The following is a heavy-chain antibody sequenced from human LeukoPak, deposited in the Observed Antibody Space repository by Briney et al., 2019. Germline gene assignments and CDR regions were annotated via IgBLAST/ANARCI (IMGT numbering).Heavy chain of an antibody. Sequence: GGSLRLSCAASGFTFSDYWMHWVRQAPGKGLVWVSHISTDGSSTAYADSVRGRFIISRDNARNTLYLQMNSLRVGDTAVYYCATSPIFSNDWGQGTLVTVSS. V-gene: IGHV3-74*01. CDR1: GFTFSDYW. CDR2: ISTDGSST. CDR3: ATSPIFSND. J-gene: IGHJ4*02. D-gene: IGHD3-3*01.